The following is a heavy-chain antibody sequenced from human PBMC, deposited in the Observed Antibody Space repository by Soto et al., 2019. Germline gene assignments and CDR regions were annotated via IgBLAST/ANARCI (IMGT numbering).Heavy chain of an antibody. CDR3: ARVDRSVWTPNSLDA. CDR2: IYHSGST. J-gene: IGHJ5*01. CDR1: GYSINSGFY. Sequence: SETVSLTCPVSGYSINSGFYWGWIRQPPGKGLEWIGTIYHSGSTFYNPSLKSRVTVSVDTSKNEFYLKLSSVTAADTAVFYCARVDRSVWTPNSLDAWGHVALVTVSS. D-gene: IGHD6-19*01. V-gene: IGHV4-38-2*02.